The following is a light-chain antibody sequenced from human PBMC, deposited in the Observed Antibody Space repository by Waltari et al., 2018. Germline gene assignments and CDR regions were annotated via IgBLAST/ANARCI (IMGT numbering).Light chain of an antibody. V-gene: IGLV3-21*01. CDR1: NIGSQR. J-gene: IGLJ3*02. CDR3: HVWESASGSNWV. Sequence: SPVLTQPPSLSVAPGETARITSGVNNIGSQRVHWSQQRPGQAPVLVIYFNDDRPSGVPERFSGSNSGNTATLIISSVEAGDEADYYCHVWESASGSNWVFGGGTRLTVL. CDR2: FND.